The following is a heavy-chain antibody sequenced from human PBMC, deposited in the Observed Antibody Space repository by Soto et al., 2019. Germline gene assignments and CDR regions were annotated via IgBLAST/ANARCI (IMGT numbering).Heavy chain of an antibody. CDR1: GSIFSGYG. J-gene: IGHJ4*02. CDR2: IWYDGSNK. V-gene: IGHV3-33*01. CDR3: ARDGIGGTVFRGFCDY. Sequence: QKYLVESGGGVVQPGGSLRLSCVASGSIFSGYGMHWVRQAPGKGLEWVAVIWYDGSNKYSADSVKGRFTISRDNSKNMLYLQMDSLRAEDTAVYYCARDGIGGTVFRGFCDYWGQGTLVTVSS. D-gene: IGHD1-7*01.